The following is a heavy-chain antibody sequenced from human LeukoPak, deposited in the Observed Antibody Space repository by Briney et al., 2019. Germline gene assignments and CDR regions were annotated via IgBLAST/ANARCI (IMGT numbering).Heavy chain of an antibody. CDR1: GGSFSGYY. V-gene: IGHV4-34*01. CDR3: ARVLYCSSTGCIGAFDI. D-gene: IGHD2-2*01. Sequence: SETLSLTCAVYGGSFSGYYWSWIRQPPGKGXXXXXXXNHSGSTNYNPSLKSRVTISVDTSKNQFSLKLSSVTAADTAVYYCARVLYCSSTGCIGAFDIWGQGTMVTVSS. CDR2: XNHSGST. J-gene: IGHJ3*02.